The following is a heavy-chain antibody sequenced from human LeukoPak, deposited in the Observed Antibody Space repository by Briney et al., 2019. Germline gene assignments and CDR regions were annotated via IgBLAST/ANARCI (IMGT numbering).Heavy chain of an antibody. Sequence: GASVKVSCKASGYTFIGHYLHWVRQAPGQGLEWMGRINPNSGGTNYAQKFQGRVTMTRDTSISTAFMELSRLRSDDTAEYFCATISNLFYDSSGFSDVDYWGQGTLVTVSS. CDR3: ATISNLFYDSSGFSDVDY. V-gene: IGHV1-2*06. CDR2: INPNSGGT. J-gene: IGHJ4*02. CDR1: GYTFIGHY. D-gene: IGHD3-22*01.